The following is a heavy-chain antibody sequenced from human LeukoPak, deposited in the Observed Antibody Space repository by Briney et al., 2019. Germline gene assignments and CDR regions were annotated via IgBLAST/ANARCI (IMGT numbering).Heavy chain of an antibody. CDR1: GYNFPNYW. CDR3: ARGGANTVRYFFDY. Sequence: GESLKISCRASGYNFPNYWIGWVRPMRGKGLEWMGIVYPGDSDSRYSPSFQGQVTISADRSISTAFLQWSSLRASDTAIYYCARGGANTVRYFFDYWGQGTLVTVSS. CDR2: VYPGDSDS. J-gene: IGHJ4*02. D-gene: IGHD1-26*01. V-gene: IGHV5-51*01.